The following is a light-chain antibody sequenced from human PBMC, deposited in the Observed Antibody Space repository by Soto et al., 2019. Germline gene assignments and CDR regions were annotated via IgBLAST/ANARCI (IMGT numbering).Light chain of an antibody. Sequence: DIQMTQSPSSLSASVGDRVTITCRASQGISNHLVWLQQKPGQAPKSLIYGASNLQSGVPSKCSGSGSGADYTLTISSLQPEDVATYYCQQNHIYPLTFSGGTTVEI. CDR2: GAS. CDR3: QQNHIYPLT. J-gene: IGKJ4*01. CDR1: QGISNH. V-gene: IGKV1-16*02.